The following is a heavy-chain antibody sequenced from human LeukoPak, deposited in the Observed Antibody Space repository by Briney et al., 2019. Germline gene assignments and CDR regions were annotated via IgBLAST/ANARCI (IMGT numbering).Heavy chain of an antibody. J-gene: IGHJ4*02. D-gene: IGHD3-22*01. Sequence: GGSLRLSCAASGFTFSSYGMHWVRQAPGKGLEWVAVISYDGSNKYYADSVKGRFTISRDNSKNTLYLQMNSLRAEDTAVYYCAKTSYYYDSSGYQDYWGQGTLVLVSS. CDR1: GFTFSSYG. CDR3: AKTSYYYDSSGYQDY. V-gene: IGHV3-30*18. CDR2: ISYDGSNK.